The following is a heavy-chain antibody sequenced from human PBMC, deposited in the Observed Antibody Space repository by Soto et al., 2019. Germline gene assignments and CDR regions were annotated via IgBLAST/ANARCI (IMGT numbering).Heavy chain of an antibody. V-gene: IGHV3-33*01. CDR3: ARDSSGYSPDY. CDR2: IWYDGSNK. J-gene: IGHJ4*02. CDR1: GFTFSSYG. D-gene: IGHD3-22*01. Sequence: QVQLVESGGGVVQPGRSLRLSCAASGFTFSSYGMHWVRQAPGEGLEWVAVIWYDGSNKYYADSVKGRFTISRDNSKNTLYLQMNSLRAEDTAVYYCARDSSGYSPDYWGQGTLVTVSS.